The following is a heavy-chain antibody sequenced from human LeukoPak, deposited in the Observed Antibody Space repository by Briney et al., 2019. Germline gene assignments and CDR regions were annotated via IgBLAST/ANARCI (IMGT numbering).Heavy chain of an antibody. CDR1: GFSFSSYW. J-gene: IGHJ4*02. CDR2: INTDGSAT. CDR3: TRDHYGGNSDY. Sequence: GGSLRLSCAASGFSFSSYWMHWVRQAPGKGLLWVSRINTDGSATYYADSVKGRFTISRDNAKNTLYLQMNSLRAEDTAVYYCTRDHYGGNSDYWGQGTLVTVSS. D-gene: IGHD4-23*01. V-gene: IGHV3-74*01.